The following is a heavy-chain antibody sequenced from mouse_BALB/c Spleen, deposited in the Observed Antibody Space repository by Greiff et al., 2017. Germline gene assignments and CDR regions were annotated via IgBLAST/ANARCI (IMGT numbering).Heavy chain of an antibody. CDR2: ISSGGSYT. CDR1: GFTFSSYA. Sequence: EVQVVESGGGLVKPGGSLKLSCAASGFTFSSYAMSWVRQSPEKRLEWVAEISSGGSYTYYPATVTGRFTISRDNAKNTLYLEMSSLRSEDTAMYYYARVGKGAMDYWGQGTSVTVSS. CDR3: ARVGKGAMDY. V-gene: IGHV5-9-4*01. D-gene: IGHD2-1*01. J-gene: IGHJ4*01.